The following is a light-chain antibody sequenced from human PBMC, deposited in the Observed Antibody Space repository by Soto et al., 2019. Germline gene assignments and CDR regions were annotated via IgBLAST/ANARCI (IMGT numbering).Light chain of an antibody. CDR3: QHSRTTAYT. CDR1: QYVVDY. CDR2: AAS. Sequence: DIDLTQAPSSLSASVGDRITITCRAGQYVVDYLNWYQQIPGKAPRLLIYAASSVHSSVRSRFSGSGAGTTITLTITVLQPEDVATYYCQHSRTTAYTFAQGTKVDIK. J-gene: IGKJ2*01. V-gene: IGKV1-39*01.